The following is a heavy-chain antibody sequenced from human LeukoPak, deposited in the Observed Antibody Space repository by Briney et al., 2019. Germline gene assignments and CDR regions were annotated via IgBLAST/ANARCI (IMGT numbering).Heavy chain of an antibody. CDR1: GGSISSGSYY. Sequence: SETLSLTCTVSGGSISSGSYYWSWIRQPAGKGLEWIGRIYTSGSTNYNPSLKSRVTISVDTSKNQFSLKLSSVTAADTAVYYCASRYYDYFWGSYRSPFDYWGQGTLVTVSS. CDR3: ASRYYDYFWGSYRSPFDY. CDR2: IYTSGST. V-gene: IGHV4-61*02. D-gene: IGHD3-16*02. J-gene: IGHJ4*02.